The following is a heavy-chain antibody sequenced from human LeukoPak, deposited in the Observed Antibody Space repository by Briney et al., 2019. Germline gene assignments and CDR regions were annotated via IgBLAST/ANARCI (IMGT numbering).Heavy chain of an antibody. V-gene: IGHV4-39*01. CDR3: ARHKGRGVILYYFDY. Sequence: PSETLSLTCTVSGGSISSSSYYWGWIRQPPGKGLEWIGSIYYSGSTYYNPSLKSRVTISVDTSKNQFSLKLSSATAADTAVYYCARHKGRGVILYYFDYWGQGTLVTVSS. CDR1: GGSISSSSYY. CDR2: IYYSGST. D-gene: IGHD3-10*01. J-gene: IGHJ4*02.